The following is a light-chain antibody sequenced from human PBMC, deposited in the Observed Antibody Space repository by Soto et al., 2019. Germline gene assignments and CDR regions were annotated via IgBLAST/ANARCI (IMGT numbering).Light chain of an antibody. Sequence: EIVLTQSPASLSLSPGERATLSCRASQSVSSSYLAWYQHEPGQAPRLLIYGASSRATGIPDRFSGSGSGTDFTLTISRLEPEDFAVYYCQQYGSSQYTFGQGTKLEIK. CDR1: QSVSSSY. CDR2: GAS. V-gene: IGKV3-20*01. J-gene: IGKJ2*01. CDR3: QQYGSSQYT.